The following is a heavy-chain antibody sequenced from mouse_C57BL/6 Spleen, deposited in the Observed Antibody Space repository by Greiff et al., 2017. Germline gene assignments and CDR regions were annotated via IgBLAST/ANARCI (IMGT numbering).Heavy chain of an antibody. CDR3: ARGYNWYFDV. V-gene: IGHV3-6*01. Sequence: EVQLVESGPGLVKPSQSLSLTCSVTGYSITSGYYWNWIRQFPGNKLEWMGYISYDGSNNYNPSLKNRISITRDTSKNQFFLKLNSVTTEDTATXYCARGYNWYFDVWGTGTPVTVSS. D-gene: IGHD1-1*01. J-gene: IGHJ1*03. CDR2: ISYDGSN. CDR1: GYSITSGYY.